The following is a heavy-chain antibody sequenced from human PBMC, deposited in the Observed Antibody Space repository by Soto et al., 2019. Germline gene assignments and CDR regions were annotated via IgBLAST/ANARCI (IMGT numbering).Heavy chain of an antibody. V-gene: IGHV5-10-1*01. Sequence: GESLKISCKGSGYSFISYWITWVRQMPGKGLEWMGKIDPTDSYTDYSPSFQGHVTISADKSISTAYLQWSSLKASDTAMYYCARHVSTYDAFDIWGQGTMVTVSS. CDR3: ARHVSTYDAFDI. CDR1: GYSFISYW. J-gene: IGHJ3*02. CDR2: IDPTDSYT.